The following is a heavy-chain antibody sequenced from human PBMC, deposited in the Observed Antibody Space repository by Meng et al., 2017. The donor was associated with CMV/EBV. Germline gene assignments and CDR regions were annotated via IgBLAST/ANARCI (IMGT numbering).Heavy chain of an antibody. CDR3: AREVEKWLLLVRTGYYYGMDV. Sequence: GGSLRLSCAASGFTFSSYSMNWVHQAPGKGLEWVSYISSSSSTIYYADSVKGRFTISRDNAKNSLYLQMNSLRAEDTAVYYCAREVEKWLLLVRTGYYYGMDVWGQGTTVTVSS. V-gene: IGHV3-48*04. J-gene: IGHJ6*02. D-gene: IGHD3-3*01. CDR2: ISSSSSTI. CDR1: GFTFSSYS.